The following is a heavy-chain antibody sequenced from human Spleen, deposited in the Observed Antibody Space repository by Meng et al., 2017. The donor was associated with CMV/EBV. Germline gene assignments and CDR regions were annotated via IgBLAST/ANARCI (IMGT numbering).Heavy chain of an antibody. V-gene: IGHV4-34*01. CDR1: DGSFSVYY. CDR3: AREGSGSSRFGYYGMDV. CDR2: INHSGTT. D-gene: IGHD6-25*01. Sequence: GSLRLSCAVFDGSFSVYYWSWIRQPPGKGLEWIGEINHSGTTNYNPSLKSRVTMSVDTSKNQLSLKLISLTAADTAVYYCAREGSGSSRFGYYGMDVWGQGTTVTVSS. J-gene: IGHJ6*02.